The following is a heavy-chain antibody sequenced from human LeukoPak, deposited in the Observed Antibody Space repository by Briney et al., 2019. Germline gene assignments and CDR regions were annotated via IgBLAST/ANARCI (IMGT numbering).Heavy chain of an antibody. CDR2: NSAYNGNT. Sequence: ASVKVSCKASGYTFTSYGISWVRQAPGQGLEWMGWNSAYNGNTNYAQKFRGRVTMTTDTSTSTAYMELRSLRSDDTAVYYCAKDDQWLVDYWGQGTLVTVSS. D-gene: IGHD6-19*01. J-gene: IGHJ4*02. CDR3: AKDDQWLVDY. CDR1: GYTFTSYG. V-gene: IGHV1-18*01.